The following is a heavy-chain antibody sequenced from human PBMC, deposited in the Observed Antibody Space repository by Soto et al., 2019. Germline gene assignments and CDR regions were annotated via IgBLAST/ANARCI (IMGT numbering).Heavy chain of an antibody. D-gene: IGHD6-13*01. CDR1: GGTFSSYA. CDR2: IIPIFGTA. J-gene: IGHJ6*02. V-gene: IGHV1-69*06. Sequence: QVQLVQSGAEVKKPGSSVKVSCKASGGTFSSYAISWVRQAPGQGLEWMGGIIPIFGTANYAQKFQGRVTITADKSTSTAYMELSSLRSEDTAVYYCANFPHGSSWYGGGSGLNYYYYGMDVWGQGTTVTVSS. CDR3: ANFPHGSSWYGGGSGLNYYYYGMDV.